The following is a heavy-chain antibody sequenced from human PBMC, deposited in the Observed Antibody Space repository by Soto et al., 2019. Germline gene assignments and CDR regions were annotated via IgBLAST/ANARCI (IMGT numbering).Heavy chain of an antibody. V-gene: IGHV1-69*01. Sequence: QVQLVQSGAEVKKPGSSVKVSCKASGGTFSSYAISWVRQAPGQGLEWMGGIIPIFGTANYAQKFQGRVTITADESTSTAYMELSSLRSEDTAVYYCGYCCGDCYDSQYYFDYWGQGTLVTVSS. J-gene: IGHJ4*02. CDR1: GGTFSSYA. D-gene: IGHD2-21*02. CDR3: GYCCGDCYDSQYYFDY. CDR2: IIPIFGTA.